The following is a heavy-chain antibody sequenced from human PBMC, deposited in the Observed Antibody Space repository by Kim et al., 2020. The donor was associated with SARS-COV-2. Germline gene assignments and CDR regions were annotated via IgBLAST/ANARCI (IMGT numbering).Heavy chain of an antibody. D-gene: IGHD3-10*02. J-gene: IGHJ3*01. CDR3: RKESYGLYVASLFDS. CDR1: GFPFSKYG. CDR2: ILPEGSNE. Sequence: GGSLRLSCAVSGFPFSKYGVHWVRQAPGKGREGVAVILPEGSNEFYADSVKGRFTVSRDNSKNTRFLERSSLRGDDTPIYSCRKESYGLYVASLFDSWG. V-gene: IGHV3-30*18.